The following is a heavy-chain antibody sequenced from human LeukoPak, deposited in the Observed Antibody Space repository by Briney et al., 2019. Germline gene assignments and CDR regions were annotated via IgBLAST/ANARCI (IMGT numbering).Heavy chain of an antibody. Sequence: ASVKVSCKASGYTFTSYGISWVRQAPGQGLEWMGLISAYNGNTNYAQKLQGRVTMTTDTSTSTAYMELRSLRSDDTAVYYCARDPNYDSSGYYTRLFDYWGQGTLVTVSS. CDR3: ARDPNYDSSGYYTRLFDY. J-gene: IGHJ4*02. CDR1: GYTFTSYG. CDR2: ISAYNGNT. D-gene: IGHD3-22*01. V-gene: IGHV1-18*01.